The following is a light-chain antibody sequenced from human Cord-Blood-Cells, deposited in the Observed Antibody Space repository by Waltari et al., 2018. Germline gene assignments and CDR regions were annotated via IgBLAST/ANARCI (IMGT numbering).Light chain of an antibody. CDR2: SNH. J-gene: IGLJ2*01. CDR1: SSNIGSNT. V-gene: IGLV1-44*01. Sequence: QSVLTQPPSASGTPGQRVTISCSGSSSNIGSNTVNWYQQLPGTAPKLLIYSNHPLPSGVPDRFAGSKSGPSTSLAISGLQSEDEADFYCAAWDDSLNCVIFGGVTRLTVL. CDR3: AAWDDSLNCVI.